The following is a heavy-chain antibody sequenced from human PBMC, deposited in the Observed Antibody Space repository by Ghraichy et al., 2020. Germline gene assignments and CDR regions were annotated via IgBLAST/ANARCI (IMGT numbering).Heavy chain of an antibody. CDR2: INQDGSEK. J-gene: IGHJ6*02. D-gene: IGHD5-18*01. CDR3: ARDRWIQLPTAIYQYYGLDV. CDR1: GFTFSSYY. Sequence: GGSLRLSCAASGFTFSSYYMSWVRQAPGKGPEWVANINQDGSEKYYVDSVRGRFTISRDNAKNLMYLQMNSLRAEDTAVYWCARDRWIQLPTAIYQYYGLDVWGQGTTVTVSS. V-gene: IGHV3-7*01.